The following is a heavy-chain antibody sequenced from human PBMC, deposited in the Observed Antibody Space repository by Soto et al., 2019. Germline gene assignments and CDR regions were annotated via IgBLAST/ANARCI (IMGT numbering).Heavy chain of an antibody. Sequence: QVQLVQSGAEVKKPGSSVKVSCKASGGTFSSYDISWVRQAPGQGLEWMGGIIPIFGTANYAQKFQGRVTITADKSTRTAYMELSSLRSEDTAVYYCARKAARQLPLSLHYYYYGMDVWGQGTTVTVSS. CDR3: ARKAARQLPLSLHYYYYGMDV. CDR2: IIPIFGTA. CDR1: GGTFSSYD. V-gene: IGHV1-69*06. J-gene: IGHJ6*02. D-gene: IGHD2-2*01.